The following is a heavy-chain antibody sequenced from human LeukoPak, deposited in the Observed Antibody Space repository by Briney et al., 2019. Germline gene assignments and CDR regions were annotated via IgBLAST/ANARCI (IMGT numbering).Heavy chain of an antibody. Sequence: SETLSLTCAVYGGSFSGYYWSWIRQPPGKGLEWIGEINHSGSTNYNPSLKSRVTISVDTSKNQFSLELSSVTAADTAVYYCARVASRYYYYGMDVWGQGTTVTVSS. CDR1: GGSFSGYY. V-gene: IGHV4-34*01. CDR2: INHSGST. CDR3: ARVASRYYYYGMDV. J-gene: IGHJ6*02.